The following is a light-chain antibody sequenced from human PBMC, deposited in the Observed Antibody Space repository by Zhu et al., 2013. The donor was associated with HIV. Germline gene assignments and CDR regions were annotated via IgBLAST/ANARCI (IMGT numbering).Light chain of an antibody. V-gene: IGKV1-17*02. J-gene: IGKJ2*01. Sequence: DIQMTQSPSSLSASVGDRVTITCRASQGIGNELAWYQHKPGKAPERLIYAASSLQSGVPSTFSGGGSGAEFTLTINNLRPSDFATYYCQQYHAYPVTFGQGTRLEI. CDR1: QGIGNE. CDR2: AAS. CDR3: QQYHAYPVT.